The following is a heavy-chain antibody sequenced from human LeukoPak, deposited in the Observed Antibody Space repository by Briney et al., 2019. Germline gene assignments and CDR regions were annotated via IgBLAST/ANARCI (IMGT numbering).Heavy chain of an antibody. D-gene: IGHD6-6*01. CDR1: GGSISSDY. Sequence: SQTLSLTCTVSGGSISSDYWSWVRQPPGKGLEWVGYIYYSGSTHYNPSLKSRVTLSVDRSKNQFSLKLTSVTAADTAVYYCANRGSIADRYFDLWGRGTLVTVSS. CDR3: ANRGSIADRYFDL. CDR2: IYYSGST. J-gene: IGHJ2*01. V-gene: IGHV4-59*01.